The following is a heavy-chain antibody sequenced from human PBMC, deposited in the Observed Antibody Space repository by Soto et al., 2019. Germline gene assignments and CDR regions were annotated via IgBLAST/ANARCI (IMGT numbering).Heavy chain of an antibody. Sequence: EVQLVESGGGLVKPGGSLRLSCAASGFTFTNAWMNWVRQAPGKGLEWVVRIKSKADGGTTDYAAPVKGRFTISRDDSNNTLYLQMNSLKTEDTAVYYCTGEYYDSSGLRVWGQGTMVTVSS. CDR2: IKSKADGGTT. V-gene: IGHV3-15*07. CDR1: GFTFTNAW. J-gene: IGHJ3*01. D-gene: IGHD3-22*01. CDR3: TGEYYDSSGLRV.